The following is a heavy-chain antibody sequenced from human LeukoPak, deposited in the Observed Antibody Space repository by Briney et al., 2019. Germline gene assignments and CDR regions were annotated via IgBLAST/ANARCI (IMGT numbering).Heavy chain of an antibody. CDR2: INHSGST. CDR3: ARGFIAVHPSPGY. CDR1: GGSFSGYY. V-gene: IGHV4-34*01. D-gene: IGHD6-19*01. Sequence: PSETLSLTCAVYGGSFSGYYWSWIRQPPGKGLEWIGEINHSGSTNYNPSLKSRVTISVDTSKNQFSLKLSSVTAADTAVYYCARGFIAVHPSPGYWGQGTLVTVSS. J-gene: IGHJ4*02.